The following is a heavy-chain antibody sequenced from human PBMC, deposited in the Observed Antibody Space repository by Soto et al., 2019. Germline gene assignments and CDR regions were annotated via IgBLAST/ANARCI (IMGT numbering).Heavy chain of an antibody. CDR3: ARDGPGVSGRSHYYGMDV. D-gene: IGHD3-10*01. CDR1: GGTFSSYT. J-gene: IGHJ6*02. Sequence: QVQLVQSGAEVKKPGSSVNVSCKASGGTFSSYTISWVRQAPGQGLEWMGRIIPILGIANYAQKFQGRVTITADKSTSTAYMELSSLRSEDTAVYYFARDGPGVSGRSHYYGMDVWGQGTTVTVSS. V-gene: IGHV1-69*08. CDR2: IIPILGIA.